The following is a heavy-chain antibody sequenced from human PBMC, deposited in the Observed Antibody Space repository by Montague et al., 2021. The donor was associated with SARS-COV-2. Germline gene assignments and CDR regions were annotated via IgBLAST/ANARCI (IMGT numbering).Heavy chain of an antibody. CDR1: GNSLSNSRYF. CDR3: ARHSGGSEVAGLDY. D-gene: IGHD6-19*01. Sequence: ETLSLTCSVSGNSLSNSRYFWGWIRQPPRKGLEWIGSFYFGGKFLYNSSLESRVAISVDTSKNQFSLQLSSVTASDTAVYYCARHSGGSEVAGLDYWGQGILVTVSS. J-gene: IGHJ4*02. CDR2: FYFGGKF. V-gene: IGHV4-39*01.